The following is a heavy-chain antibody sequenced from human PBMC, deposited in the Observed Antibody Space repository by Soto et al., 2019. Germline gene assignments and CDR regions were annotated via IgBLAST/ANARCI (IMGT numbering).Heavy chain of an antibody. CDR1: GDSFTGYY. J-gene: IGHJ3*02. D-gene: IGHD5-12*01. V-gene: IGHV1-2*04. CDR3: ARLYSGYEKTGDAFDI. CDR2: INPNSGGT. Sequence: ASVKVSCEACGDSFTGYYMHWVRQAPGQVLEWMGWINPNSGGTNYAQNIQGWVTMTRDTSISTAYMELSRLRSDDTDVYYCARLYSGYEKTGDAFDIWGQGTMVTVSS.